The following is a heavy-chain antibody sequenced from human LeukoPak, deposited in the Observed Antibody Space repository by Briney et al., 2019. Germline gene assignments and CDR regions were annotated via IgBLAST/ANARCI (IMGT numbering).Heavy chain of an antibody. D-gene: IGHD3-22*01. CDR2: ISSSSSTI. V-gene: IGHV3-48*04. CDR3: ASVEGYYYDSSGSHDAFDI. J-gene: IGHJ3*02. Sequence: RQAPGXGLEWVSYISSSSSTIYYADSVKGRFTISRDNAKNSLYLQMNSLRAEDTAVYYCASVEGYYYDSSGSHDAFDIWGQGTMVTVSS.